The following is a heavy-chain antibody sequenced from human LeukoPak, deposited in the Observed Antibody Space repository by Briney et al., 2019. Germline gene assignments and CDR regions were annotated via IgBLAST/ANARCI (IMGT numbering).Heavy chain of an antibody. CDR3: ARDRISSTSCQDY. V-gene: IGHV3-30*02. J-gene: IGHJ4*02. CDR1: GFFFSSYG. CDR2: IRYVGSNK. Sequence: GGSLRLSCAASGFFFSSYGMHWVRLAPGKGREGVALIRYVGSNKYYADSVKGRFTISRDNSKNTLSLQMNSLGAEDTAVYYCARDRISSTSCQDYWGQGTLVTVSS. D-gene: IGHD2-2*01.